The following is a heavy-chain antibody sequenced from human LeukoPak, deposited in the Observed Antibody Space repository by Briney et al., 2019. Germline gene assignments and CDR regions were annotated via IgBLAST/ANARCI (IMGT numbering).Heavy chain of an antibody. CDR3: AREDFGDYYYPGD. V-gene: IGHV3-74*01. Sequence: GGPLRLSCTASGFSFSTYWMHWVRQAPGKGLVWVSRINSDGSSRNYADSVKGRFTISRDNAKNTLYLQMNSLSAEDTAVYYCAREDFGDYYYPGDWGQGTLVTVSS. CDR1: GFSFSTYW. CDR2: INSDGSSR. J-gene: IGHJ4*02. D-gene: IGHD4-17*01.